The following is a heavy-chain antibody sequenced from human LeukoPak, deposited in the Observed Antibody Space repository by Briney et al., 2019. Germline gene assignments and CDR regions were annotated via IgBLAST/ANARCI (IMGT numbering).Heavy chain of an antibody. V-gene: IGHV4-34*01. Sequence: SETLSLTCAVYGGSFSGYYWSWIRQPPGKGLEWIGEINHSGSTNYNPSLKSRVTISVDTSKNQFSLKLSSVTAADTAVYYCARGKAEYCSGGSCYRKFDPWGQGTLVTVSS. D-gene: IGHD2-15*01. CDR2: INHSGST. CDR1: GGSFSGYY. CDR3: ARGKAEYCSGGSCYRKFDP. J-gene: IGHJ5*02.